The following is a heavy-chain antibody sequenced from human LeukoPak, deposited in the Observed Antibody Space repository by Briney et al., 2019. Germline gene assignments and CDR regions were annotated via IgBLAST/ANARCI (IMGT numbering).Heavy chain of an antibody. D-gene: IGHD6-19*01. CDR2: ISDDSGST. Sequence: GGSLGLSCAASGFTFSDYWMHWVRQAPGKGLEWVSGISDDSGSTYYADSVRGRFTISRDNSKNTLYLQMNSLRVEDTAIYYCAKDQYSSGWYFDYWGQGTLVTVSS. J-gene: IGHJ4*02. CDR1: GFTFSDYW. CDR3: AKDQYSSGWYFDY. V-gene: IGHV3-23*01.